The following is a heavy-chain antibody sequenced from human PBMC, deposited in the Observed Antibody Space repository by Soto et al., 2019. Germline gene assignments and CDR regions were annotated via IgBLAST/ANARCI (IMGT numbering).Heavy chain of an antibody. V-gene: IGHV3-23*01. J-gene: IGHJ4*02. Sequence: GGSLRLSCAASGFSFRNYAMSWVRQAPGKGLEWISTLTGSSSNIYYADSVKGRFAISRDNSRNTLYLQMNSLTAEDTAVYYCANGRATYGLLTHDYWGQGTMVTVYS. CDR3: ANGRATYGLLTHDY. D-gene: IGHD3-10*01. CDR2: LTGSSSNI. CDR1: GFSFRNYA.